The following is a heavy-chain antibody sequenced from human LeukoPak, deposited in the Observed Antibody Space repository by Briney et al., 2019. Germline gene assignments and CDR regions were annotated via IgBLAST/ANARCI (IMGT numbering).Heavy chain of an antibody. CDR2: IIPVFDTA. CDR1: GDTFSNYD. V-gene: IGHV1-69*05. Sequence: ASVKVSCKASGDTFSNYDVTWVREAPGQGLEWMGRIIPVFDTAKYAQNFQGRVTMTTDDSSSTAYMELYSLRSEDTAVYYCALSAEKQLVYFDFWGQGTLVTVSS. CDR3: ALSAEKQLVYFDF. J-gene: IGHJ4*02. D-gene: IGHD6-13*01.